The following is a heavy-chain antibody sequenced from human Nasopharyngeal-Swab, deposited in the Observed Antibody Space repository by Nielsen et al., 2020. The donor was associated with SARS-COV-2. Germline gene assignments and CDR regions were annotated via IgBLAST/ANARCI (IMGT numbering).Heavy chain of an antibody. CDR2: INSDGSSR. V-gene: IGHV3-74*01. CDR3: ASGQWLVRVDY. J-gene: IGHJ4*02. D-gene: IGHD6-19*01. CDR1: GFTFSYYW. Sequence: GESLKISCAASGFTFSYYWMHLVRQAPGKGLVWVSRINSDGSSRSYADSVKGRFTISSDNAKTTLYLQMNSLRAEDTAVYYCASGQWLVRVDYWGQGTLVTVSS.